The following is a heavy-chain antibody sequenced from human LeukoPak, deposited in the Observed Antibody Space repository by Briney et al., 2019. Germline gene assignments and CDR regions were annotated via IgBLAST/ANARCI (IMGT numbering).Heavy chain of an antibody. V-gene: IGHV3-64*01. J-gene: IGHJ4*02. CDR2: ISSNGGST. CDR3: ARSSLLWFGESSQSFDY. Sequence: GSLRLSCAASGFTFSSYAMHWVRQAPGKGLEYVSAISSNGGSTYYANSVKGRFTISRDNSKNTLYLQTGSLRAKDMAVYYCARSSLLWFGESSQSFDYWGQGTLVTVSS. D-gene: IGHD3-10*01. CDR1: GFTFSSYA.